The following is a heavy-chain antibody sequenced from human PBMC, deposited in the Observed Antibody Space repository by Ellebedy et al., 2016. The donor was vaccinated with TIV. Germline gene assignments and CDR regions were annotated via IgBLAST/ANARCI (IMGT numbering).Heavy chain of an antibody. Sequence: PGGSLRLSCAASGFTFSSYSMNWVRQAPGKGLEWVSYISTSSSTIYYADSVKGRFTISRDNAKNYLYLQMNSLSAEDTAVYYCAMSPTMDCAFDIWGQGTMVTVSS. CDR1: GFTFSSYS. J-gene: IGHJ3*02. CDR3: AMSPTMDCAFDI. D-gene: IGHD5-12*01. V-gene: IGHV3-48*04. CDR2: ISTSSSTI.